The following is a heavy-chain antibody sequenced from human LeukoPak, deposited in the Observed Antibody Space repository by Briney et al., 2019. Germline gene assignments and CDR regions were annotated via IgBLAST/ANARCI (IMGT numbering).Heavy chain of an antibody. Sequence: GGSLRLSCEVSGFTFSSRGMSWVRQPPGKGLEWVSAVNGPGSSTYYADSVRGRFTISRDNSKNTLYLQMNSLRVEDTAIYYCAKDQFRTYGIDAFDIWGQGTVVTVSS. CDR1: GFTFSSRG. CDR3: AKDQFRTYGIDAFDI. J-gene: IGHJ3*02. D-gene: IGHD4-17*01. CDR2: VNGPGSST. V-gene: IGHV3-23*01.